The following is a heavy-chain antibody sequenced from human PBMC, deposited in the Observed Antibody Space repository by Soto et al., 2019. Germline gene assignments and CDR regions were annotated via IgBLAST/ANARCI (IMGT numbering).Heavy chain of an antibody. CDR3: VRRHVSATGIDWFDP. V-gene: IGHV1-3*01. Sequence: ASVKVSYKASVYTFTSYGIHWVRQAPGQRLEWMGWINAANGDTKYSPKFQGRVTITRDTSASTAYMELSSLRSEDTAVYYCVRRHVSATGIDWFDPWGQGTLVTVSS. J-gene: IGHJ5*02. CDR1: VYTFTSYG. D-gene: IGHD6-13*01. CDR2: INAANGDT.